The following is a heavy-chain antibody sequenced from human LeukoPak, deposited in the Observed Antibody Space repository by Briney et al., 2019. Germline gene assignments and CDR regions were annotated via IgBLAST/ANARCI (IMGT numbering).Heavy chain of an antibody. CDR2: ISGSGGNT. V-gene: IGHV3-23*01. CDR1: GFTFNNYG. J-gene: IGHJ4*02. Sequence: AGRSLRLSCAASGFTFNNYGMSWVRQAPGKGLEWVSGISGSGGNTYYRDSVKGRFTISRDNFKNTLHLQMNSLRAEDTAVYYCAKIWNPITMLRGVIDYWGQGTLVTVSS. CDR3: AKIWNPITMLRGVIDY. D-gene: IGHD3-10*01.